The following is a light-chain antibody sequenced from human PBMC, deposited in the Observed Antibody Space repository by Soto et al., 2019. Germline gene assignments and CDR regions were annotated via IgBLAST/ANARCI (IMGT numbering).Light chain of an antibody. Sequence: QSALTQPASVSGSPGQSITISCTGTSSDVGGYNYVSWYQQHPGKVPKLMIYEVNNRPSGVSNRFSGSKSGNTASLTISGLQAEDEGDYYCTSYTSITFVVFGGGTKLTVL. V-gene: IGLV2-14*01. CDR3: TSYTSITFVV. CDR2: EVN. CDR1: SSDVGGYNY. J-gene: IGLJ2*01.